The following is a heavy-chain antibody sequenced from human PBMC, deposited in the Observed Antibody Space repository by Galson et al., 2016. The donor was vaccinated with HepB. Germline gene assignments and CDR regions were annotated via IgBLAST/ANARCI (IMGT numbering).Heavy chain of an antibody. CDR1: GFTFKNYW. D-gene: IGHD6-19*01. CDR2: IQQDGGEK. CDR3: ARGRSILERGWYWFDP. J-gene: IGHJ5*02. V-gene: IGHV3-7*04. Sequence: SLRLSCADSGFTFKNYWMSWIRRAPGKGLEWVASIQQDGGEKHYVDSVKGRFTISRDNAKNSLYLQMNSLRAEDTAVYYCARGRSILERGWYWFDPWGQGTLVTVSS.